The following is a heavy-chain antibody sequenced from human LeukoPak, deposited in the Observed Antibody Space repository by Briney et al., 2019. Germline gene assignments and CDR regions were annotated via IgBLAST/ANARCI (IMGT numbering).Heavy chain of an antibody. CDR3: ARHRGGSAMVDY. CDR1: GGSISSDD. V-gene: IGHV4-4*07. Sequence: SETLSLTCNVSGGSISSDDWSWIRQIAGKGLEWIGRIYSSGSAYYLPSLRSRATISVDTSKNQFSLKLSSVTAADTAVYYCARHRGGSAMVDYWGQGTLVTVSS. D-gene: IGHD5-18*01. J-gene: IGHJ4*02. CDR2: IYSSGSA.